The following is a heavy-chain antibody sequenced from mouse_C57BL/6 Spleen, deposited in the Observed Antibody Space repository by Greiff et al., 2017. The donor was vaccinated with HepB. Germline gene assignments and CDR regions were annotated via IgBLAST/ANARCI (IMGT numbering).Heavy chain of an antibody. CDR1: GYAFSSSW. V-gene: IGHV1-82*01. J-gene: IGHJ4*01. D-gene: IGHD2-5*01. Sequence: VKVVESGPELVKPGASVKISCKASGYAFSSSWMNWVKQRPGKGLEWIGRIYPGDGDTNYNGKFKGKATLTADKSSSTAYMQLSSLTSEDSAVYFCARSHSNLYAMDYWGQGTSVTVSS. CDR2: IYPGDGDT. CDR3: ARSHSNLYAMDY.